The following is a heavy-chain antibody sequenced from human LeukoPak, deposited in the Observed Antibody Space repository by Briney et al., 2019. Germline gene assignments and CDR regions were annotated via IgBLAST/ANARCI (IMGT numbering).Heavy chain of an antibody. Sequence: GGSLRLSCAVSGFTFSDYYMSWIRQAPGKGLEWVSYISSSGATIYYADSVKGRFTISRDNAKNSLSLQMYSLRAEDTAVYYCARVVKQQLTAHFYFYYGMDVWGQGTTVTVSS. CDR3: ARVVKQQLTAHFYFYYGMDV. CDR2: ISSSGATI. D-gene: IGHD6-13*01. J-gene: IGHJ6*02. CDR1: GFTFSDYY. V-gene: IGHV3-11*01.